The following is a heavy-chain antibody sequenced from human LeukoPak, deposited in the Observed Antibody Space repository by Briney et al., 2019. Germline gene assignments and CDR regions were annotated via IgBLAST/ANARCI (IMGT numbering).Heavy chain of an antibody. V-gene: IGHV1-8*01. D-gene: IGHD6-6*01. CDR3: ASGSSL. CDR1: GYTFTSYD. CDR2: MNPKSGNT. Sequence: ASVQVSCKASGYTFTSYDINWVRQATGQGLEWMGWMNPKSGNTGYVQKFQGRVTMPRNTSISTAYMELSSLRSEHTAVYYCASGSSLWGHGTLGTVSS. J-gene: IGHJ4*01.